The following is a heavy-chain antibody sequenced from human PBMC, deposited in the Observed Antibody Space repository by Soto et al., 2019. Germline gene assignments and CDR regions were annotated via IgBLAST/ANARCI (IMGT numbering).Heavy chain of an antibody. V-gene: IGHV1-2*04. CDR3: ARGLYYDTSGFYYVAFDY. CDR1: GYTFTGYY. CDR2: INSKSGGT. J-gene: IGHJ4*01. D-gene: IGHD3-22*01. Sequence: ASVKVSCKASGYTFTGYYLHWIRQAPGQGLEWIGWINSKSGGTKYAQNFEGWVTMTRDTSISTVYMELSRLKSDDTAIYYCARGLYYDTSGFYYVAFDYWGQ.